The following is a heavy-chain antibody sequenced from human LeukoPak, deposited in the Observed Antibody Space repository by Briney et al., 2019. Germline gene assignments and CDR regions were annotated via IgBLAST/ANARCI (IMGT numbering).Heavy chain of an antibody. CDR2: IRYDGRNK. CDR1: GFTFSSYD. D-gene: IGHD6-19*01. Sequence: GGSLRLSCAASGFTFSSYDMQWVRQAPGKGLEWVSFIRYDGRNKYYTDSVKGRFSISRDNSRNTLYLQMNSLSSEDTAVYYCARMTSSGWYAAGYYFDYWGQGTLVTVSS. J-gene: IGHJ4*02. CDR3: ARMTSSGWYAAGYYFDY. V-gene: IGHV3-30*02.